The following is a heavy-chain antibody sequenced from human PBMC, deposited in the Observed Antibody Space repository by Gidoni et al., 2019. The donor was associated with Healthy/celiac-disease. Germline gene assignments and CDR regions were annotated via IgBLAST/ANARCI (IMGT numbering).Heavy chain of an antibody. J-gene: IGHJ6*02. Sequence: EVQLVESGGGLVQPGGSLRRSCAAPGFTFSSYWMSWVRQAPGKGLEWVANIKQDGSEKYYVDSVKGRFTISRDNAKNSLYLQMNSLRAEDTAVYYCARHPTSYGDYEVYYYVMDVWGQGTTVTVSS. CDR3: ARHPTSYGDYEVYYYVMDV. V-gene: IGHV3-7*01. CDR1: GFTFSSYW. D-gene: IGHD4-17*01. CDR2: IKQDGSEK.